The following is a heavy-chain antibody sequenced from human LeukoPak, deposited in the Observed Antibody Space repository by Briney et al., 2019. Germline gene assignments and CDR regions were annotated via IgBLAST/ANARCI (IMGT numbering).Heavy chain of an antibody. CDR1: GYSFISYW. CDR2: IYPGDSDT. V-gene: IGHV5-51*01. CDR3: ARRVTLYSYGYWFDP. Sequence: GESLKISCKGSGYSFISYWIGWVRQMPGKGLEWMGIIYPGDSDTRYSPSFQGQVTISADKSISTAYLQWSSLKASDTAMYYCARRVTLYSYGYWFDPWGQGTLVTVSS. J-gene: IGHJ5*02. D-gene: IGHD5-18*01.